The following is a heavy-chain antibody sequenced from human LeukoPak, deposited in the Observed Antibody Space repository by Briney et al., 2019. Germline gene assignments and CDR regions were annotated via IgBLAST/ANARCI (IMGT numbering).Heavy chain of an antibody. CDR2: INSDGSST. CDR3: ARDSSSWYFKFDY. Sequence: GGSLRLSCAASGFTFSSYWMHWVRQPPGKGLVWVPRINSDGSSTSYADSVRGRFTISRDNAKNTLYLQMNSLRAEDTAVYYCARDSSSWYFKFDYWGQGTLVTVSS. V-gene: IGHV3-74*01. CDR1: GFTFSSYW. D-gene: IGHD6-13*01. J-gene: IGHJ4*02.